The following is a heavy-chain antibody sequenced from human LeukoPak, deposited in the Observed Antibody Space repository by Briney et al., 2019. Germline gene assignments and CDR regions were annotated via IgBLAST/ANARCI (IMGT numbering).Heavy chain of an antibody. J-gene: IGHJ5*02. CDR2: IYTSGST. D-gene: IGHD3-3*01. V-gene: IGHV4-61*02. CDR1: GGSISSGSYY. Sequence: SETLSLSCNVSGGSISSGSYYWSWIRQPAGKGLEWIGRIYTSGSTNYNHSLKSRVTISVDTSKNQFSLKLSAVTAADTAVYYCARDHYDFPNWFDPWGQGTLVTVSS. CDR3: ARDHYDFPNWFDP.